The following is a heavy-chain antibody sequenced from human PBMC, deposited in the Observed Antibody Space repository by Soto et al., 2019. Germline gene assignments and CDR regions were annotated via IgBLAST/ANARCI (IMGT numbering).Heavy chain of an antibody. V-gene: IGHV1-18*01. Sequence: ASVKVSCKASGYTFTSYGISWVRQAPGQGLEWMGWISAYNGNTNYAQKLQGRVTMTTDTSTSTAYMELRSLRSDDTAVYYCARAPLPVWGSYHGGRNFDYWGQGTLVTVSS. CDR1: GYTFTSYG. J-gene: IGHJ4*02. CDR2: ISAYNGNT. D-gene: IGHD3-16*02. CDR3: ARAPLPVWGSYHGGRNFDY.